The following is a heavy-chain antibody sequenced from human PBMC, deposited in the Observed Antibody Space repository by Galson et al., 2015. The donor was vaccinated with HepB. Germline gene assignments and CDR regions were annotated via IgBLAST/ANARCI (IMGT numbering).Heavy chain of an antibody. Sequence: SVKVSGKACGYTFTTYGIIWVQQCPGQGLEGVGWISPCNGMTCNAQRLQGRVTMNTDTSTSTDYMELRSLRTDNTAAHYCARDYYDSSGYYYDTFDLWGQGTMVTVSS. D-gene: IGHD3-22*01. J-gene: IGHJ3*01. CDR3: ARDYYDSSGYYYDTFDL. CDR1: GYTFTTYG. V-gene: IGHV1-18*01. CDR2: ISPCNGMT.